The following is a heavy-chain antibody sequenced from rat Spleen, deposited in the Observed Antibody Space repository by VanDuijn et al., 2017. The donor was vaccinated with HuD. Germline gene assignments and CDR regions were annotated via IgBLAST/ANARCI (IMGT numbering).Heavy chain of an antibody. V-gene: IGHV5-25*01. CDR3: ARRRSSYGFDY. D-gene: IGHD1-2*01. J-gene: IGHJ2*01. Sequence: EVQLVESDGGLVQPGRSLKLSCATSGFTFSDCYMAWVRQAPTKGLEWVAPISTSGSRTYYPDSVKGRFTISRDNAKSSLYLQMNSLKSEDTNTYYCARRRSSYGFDYWGQGVMVTVSS. CDR2: ISTSGSRT. CDR1: GFTFSDCY.